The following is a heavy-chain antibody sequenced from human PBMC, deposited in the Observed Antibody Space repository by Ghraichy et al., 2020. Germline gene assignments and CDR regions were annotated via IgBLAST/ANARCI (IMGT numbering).Heavy chain of an antibody. D-gene: IGHD3-3*01. CDR2: ISAYNGNT. J-gene: IGHJ3*02. CDR3: ARHITIFGVVVSRGAFDI. V-gene: IGHV1-18*01. Sequence: ASVKVSCKASGYTFTSYGISWVRQAPGQGLEWMGWISAYNGNTNYAQKLQGRVTMTTDTSTSTAYMELRSLRSDDTAVYYCARHITIFGVVVSRGAFDIWGQGTMVTVSS. CDR1: GYTFTSYG.